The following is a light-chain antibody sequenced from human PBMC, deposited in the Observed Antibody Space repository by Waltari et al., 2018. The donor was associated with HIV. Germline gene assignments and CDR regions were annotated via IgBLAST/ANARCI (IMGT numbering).Light chain of an antibody. CDR2: DDS. CDR3: QVWDSSSDPNVV. J-gene: IGLJ2*01. V-gene: IGLV3-21*02. CDR1: NIGSKS. Sequence: SYVLTQPPSVSVAPGQTARITCGGNNIGSKSVHWYQQKPGQAPVLVVYDDSDRPSGIPGRFSGSNSGNTATLTISRVEAGDEADYYCQVWDSSSDPNVVFGGGTKLTVL.